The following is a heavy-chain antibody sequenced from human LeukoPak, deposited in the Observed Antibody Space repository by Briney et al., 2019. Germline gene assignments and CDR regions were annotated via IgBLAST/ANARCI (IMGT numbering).Heavy chain of an antibody. D-gene: IGHD1-26*01. CDR2: INHSGST. CDR3: AKGSSGSYGRDY. V-gene: IGHV4-34*01. Sequence: SETLSLTCAVYGGSFSGYYWSWIRQPPGKGLEWIGEINHSGSTNYNPSLKSRVTISVDTSKNQFSLKLSSVTAADTAVYYCAKGSSGSYGRDYWGQGTLVTVSS. CDR1: GGSFSGYY. J-gene: IGHJ4*02.